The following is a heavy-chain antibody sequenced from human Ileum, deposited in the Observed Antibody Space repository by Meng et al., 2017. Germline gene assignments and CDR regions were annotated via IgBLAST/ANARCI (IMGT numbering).Heavy chain of an antibody. V-gene: IGHV3-33*08. CDR2: MWFDGIRQ. Sequence: QVEVVEAGGGGVQPGRSLRLACEGSGFTFRSYGLHWVRQAPGKGLEWVAVMWFDGIRQFYADSVKGRFTISRDNAKNTLYLQMNYLRAEDTAVYYCTRCYGDWFSGDHWGRGTLVTVSS. CDR3: TRCYGDWFSGDH. CDR1: GFTFRSYG. D-gene: IGHD3/OR15-3a*01. J-gene: IGHJ4*01.